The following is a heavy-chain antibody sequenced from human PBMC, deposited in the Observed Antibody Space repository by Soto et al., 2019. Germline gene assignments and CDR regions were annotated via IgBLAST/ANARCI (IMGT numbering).Heavy chain of an antibody. Sequence: PGGSLRLSCAASGFTVSNNYMSWVRQAPGKGLEWVSVIYSGGSTYYADSVKGRFTISRDTSKNTLYLQMNSLRAEDTAVYYCAADVWSGSLDYWGQGTLVTVSS. CDR1: GFTVSNNY. V-gene: IGHV3-53*01. D-gene: IGHD3-3*01. CDR3: AADVWSGSLDY. J-gene: IGHJ4*02. CDR2: IYSGGST.